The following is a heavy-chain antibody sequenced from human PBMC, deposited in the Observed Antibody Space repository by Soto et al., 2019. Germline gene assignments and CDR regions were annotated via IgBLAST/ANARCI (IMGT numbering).Heavy chain of an antibody. D-gene: IGHD1-26*01. CDR2: IRSKAYGGTT. CDR3: TRDGVGIGWELLHTYYYYYGMDV. Sequence: GGSLRLSCTASGFPFGDYAMSWFRQAPGKGLEWVGFIRSKAYGGTTEYAASVKGRFTISRDDSKSIAYLQMNSLKTEDTAVYYCTRDGVGIGWELLHTYYYYYGMDVWGQGTTVTVSS. J-gene: IGHJ6*02. V-gene: IGHV3-49*03. CDR1: GFPFGDYA.